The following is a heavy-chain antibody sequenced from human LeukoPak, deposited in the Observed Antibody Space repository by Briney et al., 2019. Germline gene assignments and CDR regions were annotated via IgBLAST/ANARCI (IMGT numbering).Heavy chain of an antibody. Sequence: PSETLSLTCTVSGGSISSYYWSWIRQPPGKGLEWIGYIYYSGSTNYNPSLKSRVTISVDTSKNQFSLELSSVTAADTAVYYCARSHYGSTSTNYYMDVWGKGTTVTVSS. CDR1: GGSISSYY. D-gene: IGHD2-2*01. V-gene: IGHV4-59*01. J-gene: IGHJ6*03. CDR3: ARSHYGSTSTNYYMDV. CDR2: IYYSGST.